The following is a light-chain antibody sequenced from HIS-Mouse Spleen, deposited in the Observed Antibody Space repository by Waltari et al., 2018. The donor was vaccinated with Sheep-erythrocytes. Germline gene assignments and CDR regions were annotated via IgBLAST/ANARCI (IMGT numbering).Light chain of an antibody. Sequence: NFMLTHPHSVSESPGKTVTISCTGSSGSIASNYVQWYQQRPGIAPTTLIYEDNQRPAGVPDRFSGSIDSSSNSASLTISGLKTEDEADYYCQSYDSSNQVFGGGTKLTVL. V-gene: IGLV6-57*02. CDR2: EDN. CDR1: SGSIASNY. J-gene: IGLJ3*02. CDR3: QSYDSSNQV.